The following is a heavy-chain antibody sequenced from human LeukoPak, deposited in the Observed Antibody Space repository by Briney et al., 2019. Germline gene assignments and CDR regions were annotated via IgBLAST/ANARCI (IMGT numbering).Heavy chain of an antibody. V-gene: IGHV4-59*01. J-gene: IGHJ5*02. CDR2: IYYSGST. CDR1: GGSISSYY. D-gene: IGHD3-10*01. Sequence: PSETLSLTCTVSGGSISSYYWSWIRQPPGKGLEWIGYIYYSGSTNYNPSLKSRVTISVDTSKNQFSLKLSSVTAADTAVYYCARVYSGTPYNWFDPWGQGTLVTVSS. CDR3: ARVYSGTPYNWFDP.